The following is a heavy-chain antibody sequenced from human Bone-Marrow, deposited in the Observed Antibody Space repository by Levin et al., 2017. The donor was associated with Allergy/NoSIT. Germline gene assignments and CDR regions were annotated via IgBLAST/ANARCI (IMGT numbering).Heavy chain of an antibody. V-gene: IGHV4-4*02. CDR2: IYHSGST. D-gene: IGHD6-13*01. Sequence: KPGGSLRLSCAVSGGSISSSNWWSWVRQPPGKGLEWIGEIYHSGSTNYNPSLKSRVTISVDKSKNQFSLKLSSVTAADTAVYYCAREGQIGYSSSWYNDYWGQGTLVTVSS. J-gene: IGHJ4*02. CDR1: GGSISSSNW. CDR3: AREGQIGYSSSWYNDY.